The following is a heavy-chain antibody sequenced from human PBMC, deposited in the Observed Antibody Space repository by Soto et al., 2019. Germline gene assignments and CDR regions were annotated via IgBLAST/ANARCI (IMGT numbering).Heavy chain of an antibody. CDR3: ARGQEGIVATH. CDR2: VKDGGST. J-gene: IGHJ4*02. CDR1: GGSLTGYY. V-gene: IGHV4-34*01. Sequence: QVQLQQWGAGLLKPSETLSLTCTVNGGSLTGYYWSWIRQPPGKGLEWMGEVKDGGSTNYSPSLRGRVYISADTSKNHCSLRLNSVTAADTAVSFCARGQEGIVATHWDQGALVTVSS. D-gene: IGHD5-12*01.